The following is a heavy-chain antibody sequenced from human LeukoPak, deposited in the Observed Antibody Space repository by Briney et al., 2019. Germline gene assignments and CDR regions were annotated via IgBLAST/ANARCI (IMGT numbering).Heavy chain of an antibody. CDR1: GYSFATYW. Sequence: GESLKISCKGPGYSFATYWIGWVRQMPGKGLEWMGIIYPGDSDTRYSPSFQGQVTISADRSISTAYLQWSSLKASDTAMYYCAMIRIGAADYWGQGTLVTVSS. CDR2: IYPGDSDT. CDR3: AMIRIGAADY. V-gene: IGHV5-51*01. D-gene: IGHD6-13*01. J-gene: IGHJ4*02.